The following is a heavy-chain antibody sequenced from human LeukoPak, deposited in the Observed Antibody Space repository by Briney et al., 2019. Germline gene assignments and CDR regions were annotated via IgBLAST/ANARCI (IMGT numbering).Heavy chain of an antibody. V-gene: IGHV3-48*02. CDR2: ISGSSTTI. CDR1: GFTFSSYA. CDR3: ARDHYSRNDY. J-gene: IGHJ4*02. D-gene: IGHD6-13*01. Sequence: GGSLRLSCAASGFTFSSYAMTWVRQAPGRGLEWVSYISGSSTTIYYTDSVKGRFTISRDNAKNSLYLQMNSLRDEDTALYYCARDHYSRNDYWGQGTLVTVSS.